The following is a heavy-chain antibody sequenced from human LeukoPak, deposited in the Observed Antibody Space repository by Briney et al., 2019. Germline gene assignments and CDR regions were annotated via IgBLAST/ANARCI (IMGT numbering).Heavy chain of an antibody. Sequence: ASVKVSCKASGYTFTSYGISWVRQAPGQGLEWMGWISAYNGNTNYAQKLQGRVTMTTDTSTSTAYMELRSLRSDDTAVYYCARDKRITMVQGVIPRSSWFDPWGQGTLVTVSS. CDR2: ISAYNGNT. CDR3: ARDKRITMVQGVIPRSSWFDP. CDR1: GYTFTSYG. J-gene: IGHJ5*02. D-gene: IGHD3-10*01. V-gene: IGHV1-18*01.